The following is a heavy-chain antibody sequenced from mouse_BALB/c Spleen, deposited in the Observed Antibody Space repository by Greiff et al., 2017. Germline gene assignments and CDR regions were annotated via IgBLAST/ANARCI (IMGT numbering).Heavy chain of an antibody. CDR3: ARSGISYPTHYYFDD. CDR2: IHPSDSAT. D-gene: IGHD2-10*01. CDR1: GYSFTSYW. J-gene: IGHJ2*01. V-gene: IGHV1-61*01. Sequence: QVQLQQPGAELVRPGASVKLSCTASGYSFTSYWMNWVQQRPGQGLEWIGMIHPSDSATRLNQKFKDKATLTVDKSSSTAYMQLNSPTSEDSAVYYCARSGISYPTHYYFDDWGQGTTLTVSS.